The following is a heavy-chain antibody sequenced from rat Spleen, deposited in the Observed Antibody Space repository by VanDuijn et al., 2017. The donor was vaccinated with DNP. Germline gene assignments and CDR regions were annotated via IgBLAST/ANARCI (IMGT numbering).Heavy chain of an antibody. Sequence: EVQLVESGGGLVQPGRSLKLSCVASGFTFSDYYMAWVRQAPKQGLEWVASIRSDRSKNYYRDSVKGRFPISRDNAKSTLYLQMDRLRSEDTATYYCTTGLPGYPYAMDAWGQGTSVTVSS. V-gene: IGHV5-20*01. CDR2: IRSDRSKN. J-gene: IGHJ4*01. D-gene: IGHD1-4*01. CDR3: TTGLPGYPYAMDA. CDR1: GFTFSDYY.